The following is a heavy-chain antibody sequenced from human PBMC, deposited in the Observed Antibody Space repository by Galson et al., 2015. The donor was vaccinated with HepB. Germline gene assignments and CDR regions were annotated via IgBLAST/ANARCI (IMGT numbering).Heavy chain of an antibody. J-gene: IGHJ4*02. D-gene: IGHD2-15*01. Sequence: SLRLSCAASGFIFSNYAMSWVRQAPGKGLEWVSLISISGTNIYYADSVKGRFTISRDNSKNTLYLHMNSLRDEDTAVYYCAKYFCSVGYCPGGDWGQGTLVTVSP. CDR3: AKYFCSVGYCPGGD. V-gene: IGHV3-23*01. CDR1: GFIFSNYA. CDR2: ISISGTNI.